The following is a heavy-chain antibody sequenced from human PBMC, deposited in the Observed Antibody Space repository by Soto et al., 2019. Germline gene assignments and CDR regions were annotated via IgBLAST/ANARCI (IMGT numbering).Heavy chain of an antibody. J-gene: IGHJ5*02. V-gene: IGHV3-7*01. Sequence: ESGGGLVQPGGFLRLSCTASGFTFSDSWMTWVRQAPGKGLEWVARIKPDESEKKYADSVKGRFSISRDNAKNSMYLQMDSLRGEDTAVYYCVRGGSNYASWGQGTLVIVSS. CDR3: VRGGSNYAS. CDR2: IKPDESEK. D-gene: IGHD4-4*01. CDR1: GFTFSDSW.